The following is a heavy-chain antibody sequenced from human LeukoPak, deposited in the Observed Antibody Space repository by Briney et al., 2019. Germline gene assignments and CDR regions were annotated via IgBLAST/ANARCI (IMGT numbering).Heavy chain of an antibody. CDR2: IIPILGIA. V-gene: IGHV1-69*04. CDR1: GGTFSSYA. Sequence: SVTVSCKASGGTFSSYAISWVRQAPGQGLEWMGRIIPILGIANYAQKFQGRVTMTRDTSTSTVYMELSSLRSEDTAVYYCARPAQTYYYGSGSYYKDWFDPWGQGTLVTVSS. D-gene: IGHD3-10*01. CDR3: ARPAQTYYYGSGSYYKDWFDP. J-gene: IGHJ5*02.